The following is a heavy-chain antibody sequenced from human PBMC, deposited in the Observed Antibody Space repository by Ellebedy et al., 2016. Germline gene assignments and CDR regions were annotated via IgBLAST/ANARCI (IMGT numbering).Heavy chain of an antibody. V-gene: IGHV1-18*01. CDR2: ISAYNGNT. D-gene: IGHD3-22*01. J-gene: IGHJ4*02. CDR3: ARDETMIAPGGY. Sequence: ASVKVSXXASGYTFSSYGISWVRQAPGQGLEWMGWISAYNGNTNYAQKLQGRVTMTTDTSTSTAYMELRSLRSDDTAVYYCARDETMIAPGGYWGQGTLVTVSS. CDR1: GYTFSSYG.